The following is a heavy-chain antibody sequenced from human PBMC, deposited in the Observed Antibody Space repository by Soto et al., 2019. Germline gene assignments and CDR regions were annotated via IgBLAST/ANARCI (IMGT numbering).Heavy chain of an antibody. D-gene: IGHD7-27*01. CDR3: ARDTGDGTFDF. CDR2: IFSSGST. V-gene: IGHV4-4*07. CDR1: GGSINTFY. Sequence: AETLSLTCTVSGGSINTFYWSWVRQPAGKGLEWIGRIFSSGSTSFNPSLESRVAMSVDTSKNHFSLNLSSVTAADMAVYYCARDTGDGTFDFWGQGTLVTVSS. J-gene: IGHJ4*02.